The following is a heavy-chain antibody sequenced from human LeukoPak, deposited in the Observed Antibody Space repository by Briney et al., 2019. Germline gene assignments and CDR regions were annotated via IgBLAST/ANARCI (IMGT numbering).Heavy chain of an antibody. CDR1: GGSISSGGYY. J-gene: IGHJ4*02. CDR2: IYYSGST. Sequence: SETLSLTCTVSGGSISSGGYYWSWIRQHPGKGLEWIGYIYYSGSTYYNPSLKSRVTISVDTSKNQFSLKLSSVTAADTAVYYCARAAHSYYYDSSGYFPWGQGTLVTVSS. CDR3: ARAAHSYYYDSSGYFP. D-gene: IGHD3-22*01. V-gene: IGHV4-30-4*08.